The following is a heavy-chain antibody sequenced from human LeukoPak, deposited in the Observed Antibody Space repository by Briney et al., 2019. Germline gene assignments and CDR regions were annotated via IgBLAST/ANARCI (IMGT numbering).Heavy chain of an antibody. Sequence: ASVKVSCKASGYTFTSYYMHWVRQAPGQGLEWMGIINPSGGSTSYAQKFQGRVTMTRDTSTSTVYMELSSLRSEDTAVYYCARGPLDIVATILNWFDPWGQGTLVTVSS. J-gene: IGHJ5*02. CDR3: ARGPLDIVATILNWFDP. CDR2: INPSGGST. CDR1: GYTFTSYY. V-gene: IGHV1-46*01. D-gene: IGHD5-12*01.